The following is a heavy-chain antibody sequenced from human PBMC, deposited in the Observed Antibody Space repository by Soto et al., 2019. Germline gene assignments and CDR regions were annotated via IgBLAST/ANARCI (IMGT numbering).Heavy chain of an antibody. CDR2: IYATGTT. CDR1: GASISGFY. Sequence: XTPSLSCTVSGASISGFYWSWIRKSAGKGLEWIGRIYATGTTDYNPSLKSRVMMSVDTSKKQFSLKLRSVTAADTAVYYCVRDGTKTLRDWFDPWGQGISVTVSS. CDR3: VRDGTKTLRDWFDP. V-gene: IGHV4-4*07. D-gene: IGHD1-1*01. J-gene: IGHJ5*02.